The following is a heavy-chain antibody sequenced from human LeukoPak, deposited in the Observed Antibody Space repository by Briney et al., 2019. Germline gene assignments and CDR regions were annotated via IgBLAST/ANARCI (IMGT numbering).Heavy chain of an antibody. D-gene: IGHD4-17*01. CDR1: GFTFSSFC. J-gene: IGHJ6*02. V-gene: IGHV3-30*18. CDR3: SKTTVTVYYYYGMDV. Sequence: GRSLRLSCAASGFTFSSFCMRWVRQAPGKGLEWVAIISYDGSNKYYADSVKGRFTISRDSSTNTLYLQMNSLRAEDTAVYYCSKTTVTVYYYYGMDVWGQGTTVTVSS. CDR2: ISYDGSNK.